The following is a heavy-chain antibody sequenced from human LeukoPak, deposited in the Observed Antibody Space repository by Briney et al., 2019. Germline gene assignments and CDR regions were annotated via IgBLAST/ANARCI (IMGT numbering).Heavy chain of an antibody. CDR3: TRSGSYARNAFDI. V-gene: IGHV3-49*03. D-gene: IGHD1-26*01. CDR1: GFTFGDYA. Sequence: GGSLRLSCTASGFTFGDYAMNWFRQAPGKGLEWVSFIRSKAYGGTTEYAASVKGRFTISRDDSKSIAYLQMNSLKTEDTAVYYCTRSGSYARNAFDIWGQGTMVTVSS. CDR2: IRSKAYGGTT. J-gene: IGHJ3*02.